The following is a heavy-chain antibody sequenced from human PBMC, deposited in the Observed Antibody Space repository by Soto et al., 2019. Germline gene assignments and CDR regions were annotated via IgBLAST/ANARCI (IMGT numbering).Heavy chain of an antibody. V-gene: IGHV4-30-2*01. Sequence: QLQLQESGSGLVKPSQTLSLTCAVSGGSISSGGYSWSWIRQPPGKGLEWIGYTYHSGSTYYNPALQSRVTISVDRSKNQFSLKLSSVTAADTAVYYCARAHYGAYGYGMDVWGQGTTVTVSS. CDR1: GGSISSGGYS. D-gene: IGHD4-17*01. J-gene: IGHJ6*02. CDR2: TYHSGST. CDR3: ARAHYGAYGYGMDV.